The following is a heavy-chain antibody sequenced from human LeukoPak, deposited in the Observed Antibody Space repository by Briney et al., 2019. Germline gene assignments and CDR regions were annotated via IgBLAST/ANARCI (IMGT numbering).Heavy chain of an antibody. J-gene: IGHJ6*04. V-gene: IGHV1-18*04. CDR2: ISAYNGNT. CDR1: GYTFTSYG. CDR3: ARDYYGSGSYPKDPYYYYGMDV. D-gene: IGHD3-10*01. Sequence: ASVKVSCKAFGYTFTSYGISWVRQAPGQGLEWMGWISAYNGNTNYAQKLQGRVTMTTDTSTSTAYMELRSLRSDDTAVYYCARDYYGSGSYPKDPYYYYGMDVWGKGTTVTVSS.